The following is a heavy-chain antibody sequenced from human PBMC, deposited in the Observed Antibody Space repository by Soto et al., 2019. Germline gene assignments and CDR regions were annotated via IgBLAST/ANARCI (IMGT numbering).Heavy chain of an antibody. CDR1: GFTFSDYY. J-gene: IGHJ3*02. V-gene: IGHV3-11*01. CDR3: AREPTWYGDYDAFDI. D-gene: IGHD4-17*01. Sequence: GGSLRLSCAASGFTFSDYYMSWIRQAPGKGLEWVSYISSSGSTIYYADSVKGRFTISRDNAKNSLYLQMNSLRAEDTAVYYCAREPTWYGDYDAFDIWGQGTMVTVSS. CDR2: ISSSGSTI.